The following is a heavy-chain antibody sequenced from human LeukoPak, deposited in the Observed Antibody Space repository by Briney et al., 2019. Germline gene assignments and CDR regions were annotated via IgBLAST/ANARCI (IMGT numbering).Heavy chain of an antibody. CDR2: ISSSSSYI. D-gene: IGHD3-9*01. CDR3: ATPPRGILTGYYDY. Sequence: PGGSLRLSCAASGFTFSSYSMNWVRQAPGKGLEWVSSISSSSSYIYYADSVKGRFTISRDNAKNSLYLQMNSLGAEDTAVYYCATPPRGILTGYYDYWGQGTLVTVSS. V-gene: IGHV3-21*01. J-gene: IGHJ4*02. CDR1: GFTFSSYS.